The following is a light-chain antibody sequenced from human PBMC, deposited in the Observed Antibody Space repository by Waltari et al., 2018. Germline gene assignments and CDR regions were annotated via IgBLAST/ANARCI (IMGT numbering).Light chain of an antibody. Sequence: QSALTQPASVSGSPGQSIPISCTGTSSDVGDYNYVSWYQQHPGKVPKLILYEVSHRPSGVSFRFSGSKSDNTASLTISGLQAEDEADYYCISYTTSDTMIFGGGTKLTVL. CDR2: EVS. J-gene: IGLJ2*01. CDR1: SSDVGDYNY. V-gene: IGLV2-14*01. CDR3: ISYTTSDTMI.